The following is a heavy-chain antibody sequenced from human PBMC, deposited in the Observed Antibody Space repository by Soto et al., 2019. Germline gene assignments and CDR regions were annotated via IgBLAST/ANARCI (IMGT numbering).Heavy chain of an antibody. CDR1: GYTLTSYA. V-gene: IGHV1-3*01. J-gene: IGHJ6*02. D-gene: IGHD2-15*01. CDR2: INAGNGNT. Sequence: ASVKVSCKASGYTLTSYAMHWVRQAPGQRLEWMGWINAGNGNTKYSQKFQGRVTITRDTSASTAYMELSSLRSEDTAVYYCARLDIVVVVAATTGDYYGMDVWGQGTTVTVSS. CDR3: ARLDIVVVVAATTGDYYGMDV.